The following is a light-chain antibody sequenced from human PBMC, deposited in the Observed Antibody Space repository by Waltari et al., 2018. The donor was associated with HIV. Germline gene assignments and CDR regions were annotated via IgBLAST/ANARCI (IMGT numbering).Light chain of an antibody. J-gene: IGKJ5*01. CDR1: QGIRSH. CDR2: EAS. CDR3: QKYNSVPIT. V-gene: IGKV1-27*01. Sequence: DIEMTQSPSSLSASVGDRVTITCRASQGIRSHLAWYQQKPGTAPKLLIYEASTLQSGVSSRFSGSGSGTDFTLTINSLQYDDVATYFCQKYNSVPITFGQGTRLDI.